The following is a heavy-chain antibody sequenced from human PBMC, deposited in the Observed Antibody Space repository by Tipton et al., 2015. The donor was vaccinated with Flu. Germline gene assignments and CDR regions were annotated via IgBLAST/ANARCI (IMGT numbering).Heavy chain of an antibody. CDR2: IYPSGTT. Sequence: TLSLTCTVSSGSIRSTNYFCAWIRQPPGKRLELIGSIYPSGTTYYSPSLNRRVTISVDTSKSQFSLMLRSVTAADTAVYFCARLSYYDVDLKNFYFDHWGQGALVTVSS. CDR3: ARLSYYDVDLKNFYFDH. D-gene: IGHD3-10*02. CDR1: SGSIRSTNYF. V-gene: IGHV4-39*01. J-gene: IGHJ4*02.